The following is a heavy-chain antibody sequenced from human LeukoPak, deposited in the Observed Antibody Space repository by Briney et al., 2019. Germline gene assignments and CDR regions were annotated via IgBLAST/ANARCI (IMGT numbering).Heavy chain of an antibody. CDR2: TYYRSKWYN. CDR1: GDSVSSNSAA. D-gene: IGHD3-10*01. V-gene: IGHV6-1*01. CDR3: ARGPIRGSGYYYYGMDV. Sequence: ASQTLSLTCAISGDSVSSNSAAWNWIRQSPSRGLGWLGRTYYRSKWYNDYAVSVKSRITINPDTSKNQFSLQLNSVTPEDTAVYYCARGPIRGSGYYYYGMDVWGQGTTVTVSS. J-gene: IGHJ6*02.